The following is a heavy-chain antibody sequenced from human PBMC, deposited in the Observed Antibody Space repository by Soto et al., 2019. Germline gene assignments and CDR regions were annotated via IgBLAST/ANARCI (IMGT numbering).Heavy chain of an antibody. CDR1: GGSISSGAYS. CDR2: IYHSGST. J-gene: IGHJ6*02. CDR3: ARARKRNPYDYVWVDYGMDV. V-gene: IGHV4-30-2*01. Sequence: TSETLSLTCAVSGGSISSGAYSWSWIRQPPGKGLEWVGYIYHSGSTYYNPSLKSRVTISVDRSKNQFSLKLSSVTAADTAVYYCARARKRNPYDYVWVDYGMDVWGQGTTVTVSS. D-gene: IGHD3-16*01.